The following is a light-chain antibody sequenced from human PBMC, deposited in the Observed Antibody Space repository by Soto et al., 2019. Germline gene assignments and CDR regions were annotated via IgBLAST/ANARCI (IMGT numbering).Light chain of an antibody. CDR2: DLS. CDR3: QQYNDWPLT. J-gene: IGKJ4*01. Sequence: EIVMTRSPATLSVSPGERATLSCRASQSVSSNLAWYQQKPGQAPSLLIYDLSARATGIPTRFSGSGSGTEFTLTISRLQSEDFAVYYCQQYNDWPLTFGGGTKVEIK. CDR1: QSVSSN. V-gene: IGKV3D-15*01.